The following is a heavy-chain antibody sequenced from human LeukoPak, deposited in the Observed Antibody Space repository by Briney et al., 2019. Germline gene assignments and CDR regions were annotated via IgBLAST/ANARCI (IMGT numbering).Heavy chain of an antibody. J-gene: IGHJ4*02. CDR3: AIDVDTAMVTLLEDY. CDR2: ISSSSSYI. D-gene: IGHD5-18*01. V-gene: IGHV3-21*01. Sequence: TGGSLRLSCAASGFTFSSYSMNWVRQAPGKGLEWVSSISSSSSYIYYADSVKGRFTISRDNAKNSLYLQMNSLRAEDTAVYYCAIDVDTAMVTLLEDYWGQGTLVTVSS. CDR1: GFTFSSYS.